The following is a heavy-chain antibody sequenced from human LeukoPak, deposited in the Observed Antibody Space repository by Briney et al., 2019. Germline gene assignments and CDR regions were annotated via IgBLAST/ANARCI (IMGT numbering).Heavy chain of an antibody. Sequence: ASVKVSCTASGYTFTSYGINWVRQAPGQGLEWMGWISAYNGNTKYAQKVQGRVTMTTDTSTNTAYMELRSLRSDDTAVYYCARDLSSYSSGWYVSLVWGQGTLVTVSS. D-gene: IGHD6-19*01. V-gene: IGHV1-18*01. CDR3: ARDLSSYSSGWYVSLV. CDR1: GYTFTSYG. CDR2: ISAYNGNT. J-gene: IGHJ4*02.